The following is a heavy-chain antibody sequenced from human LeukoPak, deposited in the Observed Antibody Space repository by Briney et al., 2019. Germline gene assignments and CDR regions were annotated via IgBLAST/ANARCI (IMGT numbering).Heavy chain of an antibody. J-gene: IGHJ4*02. CDR1: GGSISSGDYY. D-gene: IGHD4-23*01. CDR3: ARVRATVVTPPSYFDY. CDR2: IYYSGST. V-gene: IGHV4-61*08. Sequence: PSETLSLTCTVSGGSISSGDYYWSWIRQPPGKGLEWIGYIYYSGSTNYNPSLKSRVTISVDTSKNQFSLKLSSVTAADTAVYYCARVRATVVTPPSYFDYWGQGTLVTVSS.